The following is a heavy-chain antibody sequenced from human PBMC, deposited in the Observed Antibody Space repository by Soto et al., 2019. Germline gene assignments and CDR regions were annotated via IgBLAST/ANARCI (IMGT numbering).Heavy chain of an antibody. J-gene: IGHJ2*01. CDR1: GYTLPGSA. CDR2: INAGNGNT. V-gene: IGHV1-3*01. Sequence: ASVKVSCKASGYTLPGSAMHWVRHAPGQGLEWMGSINAGNGNTRYSQNFQGRVTITRDTSTSTAYMELSNLRSEDTAVYYCASEGLPAFRNFDLWGRGTLVTVSS. CDR3: ASEGLPAFRNFDL.